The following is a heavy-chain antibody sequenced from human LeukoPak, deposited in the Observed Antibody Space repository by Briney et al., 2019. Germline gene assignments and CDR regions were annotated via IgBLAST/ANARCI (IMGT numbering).Heavy chain of an antibody. Sequence: SETLSLTCAVYGGSFSGYYWSWIRQPPGKGLEWIGEINHSGSTNYNPSLKSRGTISVDTSKNQFSLKLSSVTAADTAVYYCARGFVFWSGYNWFDPWGQGTLVTVSS. V-gene: IGHV4-34*01. CDR3: ARGFVFWSGYNWFDP. CDR1: GGSFSGYY. CDR2: INHSGST. D-gene: IGHD3-3*01. J-gene: IGHJ5*02.